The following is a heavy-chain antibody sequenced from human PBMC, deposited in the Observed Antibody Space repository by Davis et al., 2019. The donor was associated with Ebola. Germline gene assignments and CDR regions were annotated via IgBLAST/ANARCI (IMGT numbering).Heavy chain of an antibody. J-gene: IGHJ3*02. CDR3: ARGYIVVVPARAFDI. V-gene: IGHV3-30-3*01. D-gene: IGHD2-2*01. CDR1: GFTFSSYA. CDR2: ISYDGSNK. Sequence: PGGSLRLSCAASGFTFSSYAMHWVRQAPGKGLEWVAVISYDGSNKYYADSVKGRFTISRDNSKNTLYLQMNSLRDEDTAVYYCARGYIVVVPARAFDIWGQGTMVTVSS.